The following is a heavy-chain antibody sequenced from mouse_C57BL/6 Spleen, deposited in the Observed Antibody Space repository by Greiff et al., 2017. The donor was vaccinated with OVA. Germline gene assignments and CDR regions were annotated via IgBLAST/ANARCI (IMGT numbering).Heavy chain of an antibody. CDR1: GYAFSSSW. D-gene: IGHD2-4*01. V-gene: IGHV1-82*01. CDR2: IYPGDGDT. Sequence: VQLQQSGPELVKPGASVKISCKASGYAFSSSWMNWVKQRPGKGLEWIGRIYPGDGDTNYNGKFKGKATLTADKSSSTAYMQLSSLTSEDSAVYFCANKGLRQWYFDVWGTGTTVTVSS. CDR3: ANKGLRQWYFDV. J-gene: IGHJ1*03.